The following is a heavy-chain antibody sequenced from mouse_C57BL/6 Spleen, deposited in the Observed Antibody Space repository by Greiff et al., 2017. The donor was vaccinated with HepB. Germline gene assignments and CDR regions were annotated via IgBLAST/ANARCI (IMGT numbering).Heavy chain of an antibody. Sequence: LVESGAELARPGASVKLSCKASGYTFTSYGISWVKQRTGQGLEWIGEIYPRSGNTYYNEKFKGKATLTADKSSSTAYMELRSLTSEDSAVYFCARFFIYYGNQPGYFDYWGQGTTLTVSS. CDR1: GYTFTSYG. D-gene: IGHD2-1*01. J-gene: IGHJ2*01. CDR3: ARFFIYYGNQPGYFDY. CDR2: IYPRSGNT. V-gene: IGHV1-81*01.